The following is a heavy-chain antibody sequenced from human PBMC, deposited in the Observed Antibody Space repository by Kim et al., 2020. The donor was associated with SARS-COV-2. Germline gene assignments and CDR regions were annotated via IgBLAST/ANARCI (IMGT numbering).Heavy chain of an antibody. D-gene: IGHD1-26*01. CDR1: GYTFTKFH. CDR2: ISPSGDHT. V-gene: IGHV1-46*01. CDR3: AKDSGSFSGDY. Sequence: ASVKVSCKASGYTFTKFHMHWVRQAPGQGLEWMGIISPSGDHTRFAQKFQGRVTLTRGTSTSTVSMDLSSLRSEDTATYYCAKDSGSFSGDYWGQGTLVT. J-gene: IGHJ4*02.